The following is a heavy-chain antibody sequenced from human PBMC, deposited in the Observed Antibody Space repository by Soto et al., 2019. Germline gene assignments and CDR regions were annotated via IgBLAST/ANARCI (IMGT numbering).Heavy chain of an antibody. CDR3: ARAGGYCSSTSCPFDY. Sequence: ASVKVSCKXSGGTFSSYAISWVRQAPGQGLEWMGGIIPIFGTANYAQKFQGRVTITADESTSTAYMELSSLRSEDTAVYYCARAGGYCSSTSCPFDYWGQGTLVTVSS. J-gene: IGHJ4*02. V-gene: IGHV1-69*13. CDR1: GGTFSSYA. CDR2: IIPIFGTA. D-gene: IGHD2-2*03.